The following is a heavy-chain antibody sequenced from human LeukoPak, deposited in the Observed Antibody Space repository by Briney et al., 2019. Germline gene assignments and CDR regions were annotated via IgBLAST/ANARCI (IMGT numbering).Heavy chain of an antibody. D-gene: IGHD3-22*01. Sequence: SGTLSLTCAVSGGSISSSNWWSWVRQPPGKGLEWIGEIYHSGSTNYNPSLKSRVTISVDTSKNQFSLKLSSVTAADTAVYYCARGSAEDYYDSSGYFDYWGQGTLVTVSS. J-gene: IGHJ4*02. CDR2: IYHSGST. CDR1: GGSISSSNW. V-gene: IGHV4-4*02. CDR3: ARGSAEDYYDSSGYFDY.